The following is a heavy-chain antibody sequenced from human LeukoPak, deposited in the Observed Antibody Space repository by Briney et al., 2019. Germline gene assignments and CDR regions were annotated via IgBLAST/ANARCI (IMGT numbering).Heavy chain of an antibody. D-gene: IGHD3-16*01. CDR2: IFYTGKI. Sequence: SETLSLTCDVSGDSITTEYYWWGWLRQPPGKGLEWIAIIFYTGKIHDNPSLRNRISMSVDTSKDQFSLRLSAVTAADTAVYYCARQLGVGVWALDRWGQGTPVTVSS. J-gene: IGHJ4*02. CDR3: ARQLGVGVWALDR. CDR1: GDSITTEYYW. V-gene: IGHV4-39*01.